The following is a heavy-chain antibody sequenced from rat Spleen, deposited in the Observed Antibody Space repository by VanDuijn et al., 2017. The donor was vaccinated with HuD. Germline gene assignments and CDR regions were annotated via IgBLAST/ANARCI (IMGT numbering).Heavy chain of an antibody. Sequence: QVQLKESGPGLVQPSRTLSLTCTVSGFSLTSYGVNWVRQSPGKGLEWIAAIWSGGNTYYNSALKSRLSISKDTSKSQVFLKMNSLQTEDTATYYCARDPGLLRTIWGYFDFWGQGVMVTVSS. CDR3: ARDPGLLRTIWGYFDF. J-gene: IGHJ2*01. CDR1: GFSLTSYG. D-gene: IGHD1-6*01. V-gene: IGHV2-4*01. CDR2: IWSGGNT.